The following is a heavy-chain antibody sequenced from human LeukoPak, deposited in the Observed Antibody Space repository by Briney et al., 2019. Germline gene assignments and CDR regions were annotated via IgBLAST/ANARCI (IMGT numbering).Heavy chain of an antibody. V-gene: IGHV4-61*08. J-gene: IGHJ6*03. D-gene: IGHD2-2*01. CDR3: ARDLRDTSAMDV. Sequence: PSETLSLTCTVSGVSISSGDFYWNWIRQPPGKGLEWIAYIYHSGSTNYNPSLKSRVTISVDTSKNQFSLKLTSVTAADTAVYYCARDLRDTSAMDVWGKGTTVTVSS. CDR1: GVSISSGDFY. CDR2: IYHSGST.